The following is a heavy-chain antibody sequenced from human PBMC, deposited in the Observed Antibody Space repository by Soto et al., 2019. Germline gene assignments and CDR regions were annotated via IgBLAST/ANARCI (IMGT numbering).Heavy chain of an antibody. Sequence: QVQLQESGPGLVKPSQTLSLTCTVSGGSISSGGYYWSWIRQHPGKGLEWIGYIYYSGSTYYNPSLKSRVTISVDTSKNQFSLNLSSVTAADTALYYCARDPPYRGRVVDIWGQGTMVTVSS. CDR1: GGSISSGGYY. CDR3: ARDPPYRGRVVDI. D-gene: IGHD2-15*01. J-gene: IGHJ3*02. V-gene: IGHV4-31*03. CDR2: IYYSGST.